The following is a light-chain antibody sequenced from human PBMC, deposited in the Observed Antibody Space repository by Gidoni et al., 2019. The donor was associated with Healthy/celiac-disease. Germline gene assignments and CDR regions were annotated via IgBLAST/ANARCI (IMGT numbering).Light chain of an antibody. V-gene: IGLV10-54*04. J-gene: IGLJ3*02. CDR3: SAWDSSLSARV. Sequence: QAGLTQPPSVSKRLRQTATLTCTGNSNNVGNQGAAWLQQHQGHPPKLLSYRNNNRPSGISERFSASRSGNTASLTITGLQPEDEADYYCSAWDSSLSARVFGGGTKLTVL. CDR1: SNNVGNQG. CDR2: RNN.